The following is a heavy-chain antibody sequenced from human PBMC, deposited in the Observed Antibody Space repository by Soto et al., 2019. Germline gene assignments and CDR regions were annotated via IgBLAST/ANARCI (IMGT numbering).Heavy chain of an antibody. J-gene: IGHJ5*02. CDR1: GYTFTSYA. D-gene: IGHD3-10*01. CDR3: ARGTPVWFDP. CDR2: INAGTGNT. Sequence: QVQLVQSGAEEKKPGASVKVSCKASGYTFTSYAMHWVRQAPGQRLEWMGWINAGTGNTKYSQKFQGRVTITRDTSASTAYMELSSLRSEDTAVYYCARGTPVWFDPWGQGTLVTVSS. V-gene: IGHV1-3*05.